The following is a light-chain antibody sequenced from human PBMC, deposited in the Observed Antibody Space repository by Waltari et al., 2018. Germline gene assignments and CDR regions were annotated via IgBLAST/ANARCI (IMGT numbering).Light chain of an antibody. V-gene: IGKV3-20*01. CDR1: QSVSSY. CDR2: GAS. J-gene: IGKJ3*01. Sequence: EIVLTQSPGTLSLSPVERATLSCRASQSVSSYLAWYQQKPGQAPRLLIYGASSRATGIPDRFSGSGSGTDFTLTISRLDPGDFAVYYCQQHGSSSLVTFGPGTKVDIK. CDR3: QQHGSSSLVT.